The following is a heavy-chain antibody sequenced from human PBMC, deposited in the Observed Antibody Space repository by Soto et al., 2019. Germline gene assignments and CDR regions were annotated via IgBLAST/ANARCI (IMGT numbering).Heavy chain of an antibody. V-gene: IGHV3-48*03. CDR1: GFDFSGSE. J-gene: IGHJ4*02. CDR2: ITGSGGAV. D-gene: IGHD2-21*01. CDR3: AKVAPFILGSPI. Sequence: EVTLVESGGDLVQPGGSLRLSCTASGFDFSGSEMNWFRQTPGKGLEWLAYITGSGGAVFHADSVKGQFSISRDNAKNSLFLEMNTLTADDAGVYYCAKVAPFILGSPIWGQGTLVTVSS.